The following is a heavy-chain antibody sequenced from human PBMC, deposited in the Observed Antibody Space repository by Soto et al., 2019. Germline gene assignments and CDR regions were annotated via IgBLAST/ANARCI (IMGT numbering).Heavy chain of an antibody. D-gene: IGHD1-26*01. J-gene: IGHJ3*02. CDR3: ATTTPDAFDI. CDR2: IYYSGST. Sequence: SETLSLTCTVSGGSISSYYWSWIRQPPGKGLEWIGYIYYSGSTNYNPSLKSRVTISVDTSKNQFSLKLSSVTAADTAVYYCATTTPDAFDIWGQGTMVTVSS. CDR1: GGSISSYY. V-gene: IGHV4-59*08.